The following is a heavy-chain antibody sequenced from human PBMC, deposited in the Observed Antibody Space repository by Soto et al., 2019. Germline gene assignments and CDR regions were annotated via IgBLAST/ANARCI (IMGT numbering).Heavy chain of an antibody. J-gene: IGHJ5*02. CDR3: AHRQSVNRCDP. CDR2: VYLDDDK. D-gene: IGHD3-22*01. Sequence: QIIWKESGPTLVKPTQPLTLTGTFSGFSLSTSGVGVGWIRQPPGKALGWRALVYLDDDKRYSPSLNSRLTITTDTSKNQLVLTMTNMDSVDTATYYCAHRQSVNRCDPWGQGTLVTVS. CDR1: GFSLSTSGVG. V-gene: IGHV2-5*02.